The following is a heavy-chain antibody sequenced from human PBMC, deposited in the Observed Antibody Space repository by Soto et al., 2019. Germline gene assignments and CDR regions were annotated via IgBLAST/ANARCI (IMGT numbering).Heavy chain of an antibody. CDR3: ARDRGEYCSGGSCYWFDP. V-gene: IGHV4-59*01. J-gene: IGHJ5*02. CDR1: GDSLSTYY. Sequence: PSETLSLTCAVSGDSLSTYYWHWIRPSPGKGLEWIGYIYYSGSTHYNPSLKSRVTMSVDTSKNQFSLNLNSVTAADTAVYYCARDRGEYCSGGSCYWFDPWGQGTLVTVSS. D-gene: IGHD2-15*01. CDR2: IYYSGST.